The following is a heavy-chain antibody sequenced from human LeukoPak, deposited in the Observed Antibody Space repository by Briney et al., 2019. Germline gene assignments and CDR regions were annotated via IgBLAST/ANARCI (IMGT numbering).Heavy chain of an antibody. J-gene: IGHJ4*02. CDR2: INAGNGNT. CDR1: GYTFTRYA. V-gene: IGHV1-3*01. CDR3: AREVGDGDLYFDY. D-gene: IGHD4-17*01. Sequence: ASGELCGKASGYTFTRYAMHWVRQAPGQRPGGRGWINAGNGNTKYSQKFQGRVTITRDTSASTAYMELSSLRSEDTAVYYCAREVGDGDLYFDYWGQGTLVTVSS.